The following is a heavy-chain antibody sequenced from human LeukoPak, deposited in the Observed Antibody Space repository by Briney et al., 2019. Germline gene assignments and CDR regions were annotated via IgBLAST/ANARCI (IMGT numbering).Heavy chain of an antibody. CDR2: INPSGGST. Sequence: ASVKVSCKASGYTFTSYYMHWVRQAPGQGLEWMGIINPSGGSTSYAQKFQGRVTMTRDTSTSTVYMELSSLRSEDTAVYYCARARRLIPWDPSGPFDYWGQGTLVTVSS. CDR1: GYTFTSYY. CDR3: ARARRLIPWDPSGPFDY. V-gene: IGHV1-46*01. J-gene: IGHJ4*02. D-gene: IGHD3-10*01.